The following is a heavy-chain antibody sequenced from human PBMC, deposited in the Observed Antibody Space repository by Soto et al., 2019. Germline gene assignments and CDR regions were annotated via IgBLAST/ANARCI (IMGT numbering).Heavy chain of an antibody. Sequence: ASVKVSCKASGYTFTSYDINWVRQATGQGLEWMGWMNPNSGNTGYAQKFQGRVTMTRNTSISTAYMELSSLRSEDTAVYYCARGQNWNYYYYYYMDVWGKGTTVTVSS. CDR2: MNPNSGNT. CDR1: GYTFTSYD. CDR3: ARGQNWNYYYYYYMDV. J-gene: IGHJ6*03. V-gene: IGHV1-8*02. D-gene: IGHD1-1*01.